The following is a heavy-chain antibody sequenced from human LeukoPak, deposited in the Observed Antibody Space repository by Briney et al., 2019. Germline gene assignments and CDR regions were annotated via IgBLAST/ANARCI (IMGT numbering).Heavy chain of an antibody. CDR3: ARGTNAGYSSGWYRGKYYFDY. V-gene: IGHV4-34*01. J-gene: IGHJ4*02. CDR2: INHSGST. CDR1: GGSFSGYY. D-gene: IGHD6-19*01. Sequence: SETLSLTCAVYGGSFSGYYWSWIRQPPGKGLEWIGEINHSGSTNYNPSLKSRVTISVDTSKNQFSLKLSSVTAADTAVYYCARGTNAGYSSGWYRGKYYFDYWGQGTLVTVSS.